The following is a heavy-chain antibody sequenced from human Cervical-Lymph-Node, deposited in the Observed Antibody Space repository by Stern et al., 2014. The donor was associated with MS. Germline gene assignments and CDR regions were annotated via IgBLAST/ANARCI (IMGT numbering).Heavy chain of an antibody. CDR2: ISSSSSYI. D-gene: IGHD3-16*01. J-gene: IGHJ4*02. CDR1: GFTFSSYS. Sequence: EVQLVESGGGLVKPGGSLRLSCAASGFTFSSYSMNWVRQAPGKGLEWVSSISSSSSYIYYADSVKGRFTISRDNAKNSLYLQMNSLRAEDTAVYYCARDLEWGAYFDYWGQGTLVTVSS. V-gene: IGHV3-21*01. CDR3: ARDLEWGAYFDY.